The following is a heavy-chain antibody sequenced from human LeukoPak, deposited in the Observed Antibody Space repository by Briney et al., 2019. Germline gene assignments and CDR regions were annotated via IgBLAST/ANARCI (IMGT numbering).Heavy chain of an antibody. CDR2: INPSGGST. Sequence: GASVKVSCKASGYTFTSYYMHWVRQAPGQGLEWMGIINPSGGSTSYAQKFQGRVTMTRDTSTSTVYMELSSLRSEDTAVYYCARDPLVAAAGTSYFDYWGQGTLVTVSS. J-gene: IGHJ4*02. CDR3: ARDPLVAAAGTSYFDY. D-gene: IGHD6-13*01. V-gene: IGHV1-46*01. CDR1: GYTFTSYY.